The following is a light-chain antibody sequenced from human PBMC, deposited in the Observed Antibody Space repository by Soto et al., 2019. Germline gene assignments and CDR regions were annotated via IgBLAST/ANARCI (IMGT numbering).Light chain of an antibody. CDR1: SSNIGAGYD. J-gene: IGLJ2*01. Sequence: QSVLTQPPSVSGAPGQTVTISCTGSSSNIGAGYDVHWYQQLPGTAPKLLIYGNSNRPSGVPDRFSGSKSGTSASLAITGLQAEEEADYYCQSYDSSLSVFGGGTQLTVL. CDR3: QSYDSSLSV. CDR2: GNS. V-gene: IGLV1-40*01.